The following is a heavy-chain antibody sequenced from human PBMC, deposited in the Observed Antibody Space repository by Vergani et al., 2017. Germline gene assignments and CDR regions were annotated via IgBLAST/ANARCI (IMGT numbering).Heavy chain of an antibody. D-gene: IGHD4-17*01. CDR2: LSASDRRT. J-gene: IGHJ4*02. V-gene: IGHV3-23*01. CDR3: ARGASGDYVSSFDY. Sequence: EVQLLESGGGLAQPGGSLRLSCAASGFTFIMHAMSWVRQAPGKGLEWVSTLSASDRRTHYADSVKGRFTISRDNSKNTLFLHMNSLRPEDTAVYYCARGASGDYVSSFDYWGQGTLVTVSS. CDR1: GFTFIMHA.